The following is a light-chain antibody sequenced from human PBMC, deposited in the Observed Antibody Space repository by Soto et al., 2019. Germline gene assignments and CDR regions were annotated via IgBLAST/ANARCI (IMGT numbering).Light chain of an antibody. V-gene: IGLV1-40*01. CDR1: SSNIGAGYD. J-gene: IGLJ1*01. CDR2: NNN. Sequence: QSVLTQPPSVSGAPGQRVTISCTGSSSNIGAGYDVHWYQQLPGTAPKLLIYNNNNRPSGVPDRFSGSKSGTSASLAITGLQAEDEADYYCQSYDSSLIGYVFGTGTKVTVL. CDR3: QSYDSSLIGYV.